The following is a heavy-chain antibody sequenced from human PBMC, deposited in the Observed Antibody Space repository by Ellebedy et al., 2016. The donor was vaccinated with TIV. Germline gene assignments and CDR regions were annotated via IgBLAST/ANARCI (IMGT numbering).Heavy chain of an antibody. Sequence: SETLSLTXTVSGGSISSYYWGWIRQPPGKGLEWIGTIYYSGSTYYNPSLKSRVTISVDTSKNQFSLKLSSVTAADTAVYYCARGTDISKVGYWGQGTLVTVSS. D-gene: IGHD3-3*02. J-gene: IGHJ4*02. V-gene: IGHV4-39*01. CDR1: GGSISSYY. CDR2: IYYSGST. CDR3: ARGTDISKVGY.